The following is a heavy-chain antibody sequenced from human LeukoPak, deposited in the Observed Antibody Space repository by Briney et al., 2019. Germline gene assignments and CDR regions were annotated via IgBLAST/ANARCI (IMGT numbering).Heavy chain of an antibody. CDR3: AAARRLVREREYYFDY. D-gene: IGHD3-10*01. J-gene: IGHJ4*02. CDR1: GFTFSSYA. Sequence: GGSLRLSCAASGFTFSSYAMSWVRQAPGKGLEWVSAISVSGGSTYYADSVNGRFTISRDNPNNTLYLQMNSLRAEDTAVYYCAAARRLVREREYYFDYWGQGTLVTVSS. CDR2: ISVSGGST. V-gene: IGHV3-23*01.